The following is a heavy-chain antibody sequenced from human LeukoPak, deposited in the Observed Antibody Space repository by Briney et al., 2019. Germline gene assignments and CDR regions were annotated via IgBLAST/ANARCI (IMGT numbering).Heavy chain of an antibody. D-gene: IGHD2-2*01. V-gene: IGHV3-7*01. CDR1: GFTFSSYW. J-gene: IGHJ4*02. CDR3: ARVRGGYCSSTSCPRAFDY. Sequence: GGSLRLSCAASGFTFSSYWMSWVRQAPGKGLEWVANIKQDGSEKYHVDSVKGRFTISRDNAKNSLYLQMNSLRAEDTAVYYCARVRGGYCSSTSCPRAFDYWGQGTLVTVSS. CDR2: IKQDGSEK.